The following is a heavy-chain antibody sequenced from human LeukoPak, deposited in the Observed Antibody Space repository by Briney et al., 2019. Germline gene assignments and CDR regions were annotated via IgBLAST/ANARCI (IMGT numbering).Heavy chain of an antibody. CDR3: ARDQLGYCTNGVCYGPNWFDP. CDR2: ISYDGSSK. CDR1: GFTFSSYA. D-gene: IGHD2-8*01. V-gene: IGHV3-30*04. J-gene: IGHJ5*02. Sequence: PGGSLRLSCAASGFTFSSYAMHWVRQAPGKGLEWVAVISYDGSSKYYADSVKGRFTISRDNSKNTLYLQMNSLRAEDTAVYYCARDQLGYCTNGVCYGPNWFDPWGQGTLVTVSS.